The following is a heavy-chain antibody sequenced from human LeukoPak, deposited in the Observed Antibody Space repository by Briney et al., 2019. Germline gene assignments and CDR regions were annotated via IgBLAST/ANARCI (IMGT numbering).Heavy chain of an antibody. D-gene: IGHD3-3*01. J-gene: IGHJ3*02. CDR3: ARHLAYDFWSGYYRVFAFDI. Sequence: SETLSLTCTVSGGSISSGGYYWSWIRQPPGKGLEWIGYIYTSGSTNYNPSLKSRVTISVDTSKNQFSLKLSSVTAADTAVYYCARHLAYDFWSGYYRVFAFDIWGQGTMVTVSS. CDR2: IYTSGST. CDR1: GGSISSGGYY. V-gene: IGHV4-61*08.